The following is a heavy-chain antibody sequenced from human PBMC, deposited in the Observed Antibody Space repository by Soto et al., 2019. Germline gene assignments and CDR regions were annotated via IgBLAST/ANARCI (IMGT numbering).Heavy chain of an antibody. Sequence: SETLSLTCAVYGGSFSGYYWSWIRQPPGKGLEWIGEINHSGSTNYNPSLKSRVTISVDTSKNQFSLKLSSVTAADTAVYYCGRGRRAFAARLFDYWGQGTLVTVSS. CDR3: GRGRRAFAARLFDY. CDR1: GGSFSGYY. J-gene: IGHJ4*02. CDR2: INHSGST. V-gene: IGHV4-34*01. D-gene: IGHD6-6*01.